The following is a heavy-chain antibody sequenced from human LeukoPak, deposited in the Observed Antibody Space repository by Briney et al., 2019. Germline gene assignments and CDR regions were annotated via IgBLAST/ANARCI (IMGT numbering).Heavy chain of an antibody. CDR1: GGTFSSYA. V-gene: IGHV1-69*04. J-gene: IGHJ4*02. CDR3: ARDREVGGIAAAGTMSDTMIVVVQDY. D-gene: IGHD6-13*01. Sequence: SVKVSCKSSGGTFSSYAISWVRQAPGQGLEWMGRIIPILGIANYAQKFQGRVTITADKSTSTACMELSSLRSEDTAVYYCARDREVGGIAAAGTMSDTMIVVVQDYWGQGTLVTVSS. CDR2: IIPILGIA.